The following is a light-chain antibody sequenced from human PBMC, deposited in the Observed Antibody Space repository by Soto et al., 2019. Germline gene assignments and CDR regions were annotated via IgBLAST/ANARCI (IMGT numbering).Light chain of an antibody. CDR2: DVT. CDR3: SSFTSSITYV. Sequence: QSALTQPASVSGSPGQSITISCTGTSSDVVGYNSVSWYRQDPGKAPKLIIYDVTYRPSGVSNRFSGSKSGNTASLTISGLQSEDEADYHCSSFTSSITYVFGTGTKVTVL. V-gene: IGLV2-14*01. J-gene: IGLJ1*01. CDR1: SSDVVGYNS.